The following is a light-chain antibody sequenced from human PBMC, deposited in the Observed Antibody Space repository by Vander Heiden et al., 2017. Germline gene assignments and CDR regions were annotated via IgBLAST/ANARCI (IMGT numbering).Light chain of an antibody. V-gene: IGLV2-23*02. CDR2: EVS. CDR3: SSYAGSSHVV. J-gene: IGLJ2*01. Sequence: QSALTQPAAASGSPGQSITISSTGTSSDVGCYNLVPWYQQHPGKAPKLMIYEVSKRPSGVSNRFSGSKSGNTASLTISGLQAEDEADYYCSSYAGSSHVVFGGGTKLTVL. CDR1: SSDVGCYNL.